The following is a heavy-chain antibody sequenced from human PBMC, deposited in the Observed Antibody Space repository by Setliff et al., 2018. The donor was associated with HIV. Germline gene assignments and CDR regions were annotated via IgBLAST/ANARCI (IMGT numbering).Heavy chain of an antibody. CDR3: ARGDGYRSNDAYYDTGMDV. CDR2: IYNSGYS. CDR1: GGSISGHY. D-gene: IGHD5-12*01. V-gene: IGHV4-59*11. Sequence: PSETLSLTCTVSGGSISGHYWSWVRQPPGKGLEWIGYIYNSGYSNSKPSLKSRVTMSLDTSKNQFSLELTSVTAADTAVYFCARGDGYRSNDAYYDTGMDVWGQGITVTVSS. J-gene: IGHJ6*02.